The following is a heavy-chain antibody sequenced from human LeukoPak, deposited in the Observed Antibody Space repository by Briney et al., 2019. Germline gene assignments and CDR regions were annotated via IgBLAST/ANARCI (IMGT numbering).Heavy chain of an antibody. J-gene: IGHJ6*02. CDR2: INHSGST. CDR3: ASYPPYSSSWSLGGYYYGMDV. CDR1: GGSFSGYY. Sequence: SETLSLTCAVYGGSFSGYYWSWIRQPPGKGLEWIGEINHSGSTNYNPSLKSRVTISVDTSKNQFSLKLSSVTAADTAVYYCASYPPYSSSWSLGGYYYGMDVWGQGTTVTVSS. D-gene: IGHD6-13*01. V-gene: IGHV4-34*01.